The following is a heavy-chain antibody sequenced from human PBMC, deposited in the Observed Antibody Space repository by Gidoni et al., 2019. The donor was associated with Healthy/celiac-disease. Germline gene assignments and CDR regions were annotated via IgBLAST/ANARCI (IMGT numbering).Heavy chain of an antibody. CDR3: AGGYSGYDRSGYYYGMDV. CDR1: GYTFTGYY. J-gene: IGHJ6*02. CDR2: INPNSGGT. D-gene: IGHD5-12*01. Sequence: QVQLVQSGAEVKKPGASVKVSCKASGYTFTGYYMHWVRQAPGQGLEWMGWINPNSGGTNYQGRVTMTRDTSISTAYMELSRLRSDDTAVYYCAGGYSGYDRSGYYYGMDVWGQGTTVTVSS. V-gene: IGHV1-2*02.